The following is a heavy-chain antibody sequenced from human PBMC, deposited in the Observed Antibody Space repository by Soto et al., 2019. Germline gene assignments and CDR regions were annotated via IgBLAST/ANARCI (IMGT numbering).Heavy chain of an antibody. Sequence: PGWSLRLSCAASGFTFSSYNMNRVRQAPGKGLEWVSSISSTSSYIYYADSVKGRFSISRDNAKNSLYLQMNSLRAEDTAVYYCARVVYYDNSAFGLWGQGPVVTVSS. V-gene: IGHV3-21*01. D-gene: IGHD3-22*01. CDR3: ARVVYYDNSAFGL. J-gene: IGHJ3*01. CDR2: ISSTSSYI. CDR1: GFTFSSYN.